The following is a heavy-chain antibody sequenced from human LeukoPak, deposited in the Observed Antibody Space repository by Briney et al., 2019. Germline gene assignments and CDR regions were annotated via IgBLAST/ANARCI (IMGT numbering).Heavy chain of an antibody. Sequence: ASVKVSCTASGGTFSSYAISWVRQAPGQGLEWMGIINPSGGSTSYAQKFQGRVTMTRDTSTSTVYMELSSLRSEDTAVYYCARDLGPLDYWGQGTLVTVSS. CDR1: GGTFSSYA. CDR2: INPSGGST. D-gene: IGHD3-16*01. J-gene: IGHJ4*02. V-gene: IGHV1-46*01. CDR3: ARDLGPLDY.